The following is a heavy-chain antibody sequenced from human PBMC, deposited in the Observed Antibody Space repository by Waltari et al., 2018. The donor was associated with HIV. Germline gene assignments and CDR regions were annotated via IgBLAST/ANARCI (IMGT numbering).Heavy chain of an antibody. J-gene: IGHJ4*02. CDR2: IYYTGAR. CDR1: GGSIRNSTYN. D-gene: IGHD5-12*01. Sequence: QLQLQESGPGLVKPSETLSLTCTVPGGSIRNSTYNWGWLRQPPGKGREWFGSIYYTGARVLKSSLKGRGRRAVGTAKEQFSLRRAAVTGGDRAVEYWAGSRGARYDGGYFDCRGLGSLV. V-gene: IGHV4-39*07. CDR3: AGSRGARYDGGYFDC.